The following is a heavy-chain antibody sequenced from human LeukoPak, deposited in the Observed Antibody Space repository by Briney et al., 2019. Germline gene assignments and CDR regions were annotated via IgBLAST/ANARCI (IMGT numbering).Heavy chain of an antibody. CDR2: ISGSGGST. V-gene: IGHV3-23*01. D-gene: IGHD1-26*01. CDR3: ARVLWELLGRGGSYYFDY. Sequence: VGSLRLSCAASGFTFSSYAMSWVRQAPGKGLEWVSAISGSGGSTYYADSVKGRFTISRDNSKNTLYLQMNSLRAGDTAVYYCARVLWELLGRGGSYYFDYWGQGTLVTVSS. J-gene: IGHJ4*02. CDR1: GFTFSSYA.